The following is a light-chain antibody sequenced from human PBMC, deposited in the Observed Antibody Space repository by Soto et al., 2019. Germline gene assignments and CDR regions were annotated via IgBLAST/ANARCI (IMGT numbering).Light chain of an antibody. CDR1: QSVSSSY. V-gene: IGKV3-20*01. CDR2: GAS. J-gene: IGKJ1*01. Sequence: EIVLTQSPGTLSLSPGERATLSCRASQSVSSSYLAWYQQKPGQAPRLLIYGASSRATGIPDRFSGSGSGTDFTLTISRLEPEDFAVYYCKQYGSSRWTFGQGTKADIK. CDR3: KQYGSSRWT.